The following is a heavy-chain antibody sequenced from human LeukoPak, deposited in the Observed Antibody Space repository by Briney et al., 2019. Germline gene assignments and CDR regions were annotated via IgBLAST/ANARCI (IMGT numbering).Heavy chain of an antibody. CDR1: GYTFTGYY. CDR2: ISAYNGNT. CDR3: ARDRRSITGTSWFDP. D-gene: IGHD1-7*01. V-gene: IGHV1-18*04. J-gene: IGHJ5*02. Sequence: WASVKVSCKASGYTFTGYYMHWVRQAPGQGLEWMGWISAYNGNTNYAQKLQGRVTMTTDTSTSTAYMELRSLRSDDTAVYYCARDRRSITGTSWFDPWGQGTLVTVSS.